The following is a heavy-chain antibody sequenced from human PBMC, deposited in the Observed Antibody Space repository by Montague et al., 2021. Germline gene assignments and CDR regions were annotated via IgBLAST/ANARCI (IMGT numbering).Heavy chain of an antibody. D-gene: IGHD3-22*01. J-gene: IGHJ4*02. CDR2: VFYSGAT. V-gene: IGHV4-59*01. CDR3: ARQGFYESGGFFI. Sequence: SETLPLTCSVSGDSINGWYWSWIRQPPGKGLEWIGFVFYSGATNYNPSLKSRVTMSADTSKNQVSLKVNSVTAADTAVYYCARQGFYESGGFFIWGLGTLVTVS. CDR1: GDSINGWY.